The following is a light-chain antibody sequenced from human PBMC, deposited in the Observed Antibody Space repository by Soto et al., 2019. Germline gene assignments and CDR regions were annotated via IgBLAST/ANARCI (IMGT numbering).Light chain of an antibody. Sequence: EIVMTQSPAALSVAPGERATVSCRASQSVSSNLAWYQQKPGQAPRLLIYGASTRATGIPDRFSGSGSGTGFTLTISRLQSEDFAVYYCQQYNNWPPITFGQGTRLEIK. V-gene: IGKV3-15*01. CDR1: QSVSSN. CDR2: GAS. CDR3: QQYNNWPPIT. J-gene: IGKJ5*01.